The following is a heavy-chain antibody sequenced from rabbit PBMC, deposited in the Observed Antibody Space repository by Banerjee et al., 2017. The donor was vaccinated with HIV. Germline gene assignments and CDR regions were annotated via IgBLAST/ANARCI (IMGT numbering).Heavy chain of an antibody. Sequence: QSLEESGGDLVKPGASLTLTCTASGIDFSYYYYMCWVRQAPGKGLEWIACIYTGSGTTWYASWAKGRFTISKTSSTTMTLQMTSLTAADTATYFCARGSYASYGILYYGMDLWGQGTLVTVS. CDR3: ARGSYASYGILYYGMDL. CDR1: GIDFSYYYY. J-gene: IGHJ6*01. V-gene: IGHV1S40*01. D-gene: IGHD6-1*01. CDR2: IYTGSGTT.